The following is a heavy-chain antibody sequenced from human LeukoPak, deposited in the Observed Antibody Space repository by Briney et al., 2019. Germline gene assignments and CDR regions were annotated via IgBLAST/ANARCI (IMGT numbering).Heavy chain of an antibody. Sequence: PGGSLRLSCAAYGFTFSSYSMNWVRQAPGKGLEWVSSISSSSTYIYYADSVKGRFTVSRDNAKNSLYLQMNSLRAEDTAVYFCASQYTSSRIFDDWGQGTLVTVSS. CDR3: ASQYTSSRIFDD. CDR1: GFTFSSYS. D-gene: IGHD6-13*01. J-gene: IGHJ4*02. CDR2: ISSSSTYI. V-gene: IGHV3-21*01.